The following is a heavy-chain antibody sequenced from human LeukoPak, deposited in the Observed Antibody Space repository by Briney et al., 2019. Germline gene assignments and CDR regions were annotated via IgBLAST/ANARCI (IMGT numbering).Heavy chain of an antibody. CDR1: GGSFSSYY. D-gene: IGHD5-24*01. Sequence: SETLSLTCTVPGGSFSSYYWSWIRQSPGKGLEWIGYIYYSGTTNYNPSLKSRVTISVDTSKSQFSLKLTSVTAADTAVYYCARLGREMATIRAFDIWGLGTLVTVSS. CDR2: IYYSGTT. J-gene: IGHJ3*02. V-gene: IGHV4-59*08. CDR3: ARLGREMATIRAFDI.